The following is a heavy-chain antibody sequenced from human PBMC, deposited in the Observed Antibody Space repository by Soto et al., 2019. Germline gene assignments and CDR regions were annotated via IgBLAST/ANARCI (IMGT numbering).Heavy chain of an antibody. Sequence: GGSLRLSYAASGFTFSSYGMHWFRQAPGEGLEWVAVISYDGSNKYYADSVKGRFTVSRDNSKNTLFLQMNSLRGEDTAVHYCAKEAYSSSSYYYGMDVWGQGTTVTVSS. J-gene: IGHJ6*02. V-gene: IGHV3-30*18. CDR3: AKEAYSSSSYYYGMDV. D-gene: IGHD6-6*01. CDR1: GFTFSSYG. CDR2: ISYDGSNK.